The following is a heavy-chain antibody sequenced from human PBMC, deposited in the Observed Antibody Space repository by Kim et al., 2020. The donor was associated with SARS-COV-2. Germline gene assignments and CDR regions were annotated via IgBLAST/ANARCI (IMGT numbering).Heavy chain of an antibody. D-gene: IGHD3-22*01. V-gene: IGHV3-48*03. J-gene: IGHJ4*02. CDR3: ARDYYDSSGYYAAAFDY. Sequence: VKGRFTISRDNAKNSLYLQMNSLRAEDTAVYYCARDYYDSSGYYAAAFDYWGQGTLVTVSS.